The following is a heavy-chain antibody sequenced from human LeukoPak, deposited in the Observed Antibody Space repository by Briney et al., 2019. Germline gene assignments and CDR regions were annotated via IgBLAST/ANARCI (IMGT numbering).Heavy chain of an antibody. CDR3: ARDRNIVVVTAYDAFDI. V-gene: IGHV4-34*01. Sequence: PSETLSLTCAVFGGSFDGYYWSWIRQPPGKGLEWIGEITYDGSTNYNPSLKSRVTISVDTSKIQFSLNLSSVTAADTAVYYCARDRNIVVVTAYDAFDIWGQGTMVTVSS. CDR1: GGSFDGYY. CDR2: ITYDGST. D-gene: IGHD2-21*02. J-gene: IGHJ3*02.